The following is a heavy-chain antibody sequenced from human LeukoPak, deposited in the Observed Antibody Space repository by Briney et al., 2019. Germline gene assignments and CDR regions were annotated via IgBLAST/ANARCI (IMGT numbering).Heavy chain of an antibody. CDR2: LPYDGSNK. Sequence: GGPLRLPCAASGFTFSSYAIHWVRQAPAKGREWVAVLPYDGSNKYYADSVKGRFTIPRDNSKNTLYLQMNSLRAEDTAVYYCARERGHCSGGSCYGAFDYWGQGTLVTVSS. CDR1: GFTFSSYA. J-gene: IGHJ4*02. V-gene: IGHV3-30*04. CDR3: ARERGHCSGGSCYGAFDY. D-gene: IGHD2-15*01.